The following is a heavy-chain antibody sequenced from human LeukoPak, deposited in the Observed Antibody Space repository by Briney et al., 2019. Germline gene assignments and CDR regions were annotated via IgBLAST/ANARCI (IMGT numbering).Heavy chain of an antibody. CDR2: ISYDGSNK. Sequence: PGRSLRLSCAASGFTFSSYAMHWVRQAPGKGLEWVAVISYDGSNKYYADSVKGRFSISRDNAKNSLYLQMNSLRAEDTAVYYCARDWGADQAFDIWGQGTMVTVSS. D-gene: IGHD3-16*01. V-gene: IGHV3-30-3*01. CDR3: ARDWGADQAFDI. J-gene: IGHJ3*02. CDR1: GFTFSSYA.